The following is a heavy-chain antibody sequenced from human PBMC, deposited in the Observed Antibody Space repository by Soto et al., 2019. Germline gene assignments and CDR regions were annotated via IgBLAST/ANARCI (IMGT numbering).Heavy chain of an antibody. CDR2: LGGGDDI. D-gene: IGHD3-3*02. CDR3: AKYSISFNGIYDALDI. CDR1: GFTFRNYA. Sequence: VQLLESGGGWVQPGGSLRLSCEASGFTFRNYAMSWVRQAPGEGPEWVSTLGGGDDIFYADSVKGRFTGSRDNSKNTMYLQMDNLRVEDTAIYFCAKYSISFNGIYDALDIWGQGTVVTVSS. J-gene: IGHJ3*02. V-gene: IGHV3-23*01.